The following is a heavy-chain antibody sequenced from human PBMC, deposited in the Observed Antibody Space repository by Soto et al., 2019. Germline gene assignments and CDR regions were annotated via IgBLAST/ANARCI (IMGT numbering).Heavy chain of an antibody. V-gene: IGHV4-31*03. Sequence: QVQLQSSGPGLVKPSQTLSLTCTVSGGSISRGGFYWSWIRQHPGKGLEWLGYIYYSGTTSYNPSLESRVKISVDTSKNQLSLTLSSVTAADTAVYYCARRTREYTSYGMDVWGQGTTVTVSS. D-gene: IGHD6-6*01. CDR2: IYYSGTT. J-gene: IGHJ6*02. CDR3: ARRTREYTSYGMDV. CDR1: GGSISRGGFY.